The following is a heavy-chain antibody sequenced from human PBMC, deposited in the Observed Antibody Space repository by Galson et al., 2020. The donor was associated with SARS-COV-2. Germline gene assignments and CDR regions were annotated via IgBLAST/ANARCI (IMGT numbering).Heavy chain of an antibody. CDR1: GIPFSSYG. J-gene: IGHJ6*02. CDR2: ISYEGSNK. CDR3: AKDCPSHSGGTLGGMDV. Sequence: QLGESLKIPCAAPGIPFSSYGMQWVPQAPGKGLEWVPVISYEGSNKYYSDPVKGRFTISRDNSKNTPYLQMNSLRAEDTAVYYCAKDCPSHSGGTLGGMDVWGQGTTVTVSS. V-gene: IGHV3-30*18. D-gene: IGHD2-15*01.